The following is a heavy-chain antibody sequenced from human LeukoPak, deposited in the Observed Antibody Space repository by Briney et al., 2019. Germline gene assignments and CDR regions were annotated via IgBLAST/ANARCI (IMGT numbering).Heavy chain of an antibody. CDR1: GASITRTDHY. CDR2: IHYSGSAYSGSA. Sequence: PSQTLSLTCAVSGASITRTDHYWRWVRQPPGKGLEWIGYIHYSGSAYSGSAYYNPSLKSRVTISEDTSKNQFSLKLTSVTAADTAVYYCAGTPDWFGPWGQGTLVTVSS. J-gene: IGHJ5*02. V-gene: IGHV4-30-4*01. CDR3: AGTPDWFGP.